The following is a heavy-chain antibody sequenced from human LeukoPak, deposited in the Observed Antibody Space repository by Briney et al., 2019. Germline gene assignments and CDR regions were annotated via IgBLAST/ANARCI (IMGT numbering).Heavy chain of an antibody. V-gene: IGHV4-38-2*01. J-gene: IGHJ5*02. D-gene: IGHD3-10*01. CDR2: IHHSGST. CDR3: ARRVRAPIGSAGRWFDP. CDR1: GYSIRSAYY. Sequence: SETLSLTCAVSGYSIRSAYYWGGIRQSPGKGLEWIGNIHHSGSTYYNPSLKSRVTMSVDTAKNQFSLNLSSVTAADTAVYYCARRVRAPIGSAGRWFDPWGQGTQVIVSS.